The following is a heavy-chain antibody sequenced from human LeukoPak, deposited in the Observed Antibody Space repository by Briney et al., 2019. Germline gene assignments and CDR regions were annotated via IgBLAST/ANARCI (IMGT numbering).Heavy chain of an antibody. J-gene: IGHJ4*02. CDR1: GFTFTDEY. D-gene: IGHD2-2*01. Sequence: ASVKVSCKSSGFTFTDEYIHWVRQAPGQGLEWMGWINPYSGAINYAQKFQGRVTLTRDTSISTAYMELSRLTSGDTAVYYCVRDPKSQLLLDYWGQGTPVTVSS. CDR2: INPYSGAI. CDR3: VRDPKSQLLLDY. V-gene: IGHV1-2*02.